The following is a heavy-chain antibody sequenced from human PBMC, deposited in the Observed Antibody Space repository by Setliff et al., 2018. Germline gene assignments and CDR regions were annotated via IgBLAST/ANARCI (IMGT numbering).Heavy chain of an antibody. V-gene: IGHV4-39*07. J-gene: IGHJ6*03. CDR2: IYYSGST. D-gene: IGHD3-10*01. CDR1: GGSISSSSYY. CDR3: ARAEYYYGSGSFHPYYMDV. Sequence: SETLSLTCTVSGGSISSSSYYWVWIRQPPGKGLEWIGSIYYSGSTYYNPYLKSRVTISVDTSKNQFSLKLSSVTAADTAVYYCARAEYYYGSGSFHPYYMDVWGQGTTVTVSS.